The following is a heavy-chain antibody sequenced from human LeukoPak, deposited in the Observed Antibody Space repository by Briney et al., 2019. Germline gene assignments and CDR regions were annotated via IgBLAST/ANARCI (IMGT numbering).Heavy chain of an antibody. CDR3: ARDFSSSSTVYYYYYMDV. CDR1: GGSFSGYY. CDR2: ISHSGST. J-gene: IGHJ6*03. Sequence: SETLSLTCAVYGGSFSGYYWSWIRQPPGKGLEWIGEISHSGSTNYNPSLKSRVTISLDTSKNQFSLRLSSVTAADTAIYYCARDFSSSSTVYYYYYMDVWGKGTTVTVSS. V-gene: IGHV4-34*01. D-gene: IGHD6-6*01.